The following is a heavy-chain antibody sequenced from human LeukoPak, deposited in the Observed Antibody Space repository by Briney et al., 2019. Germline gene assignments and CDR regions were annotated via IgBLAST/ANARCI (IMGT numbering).Heavy chain of an antibody. CDR2: IYTSGST. Sequence: SETLSLTCTVSGGSISSGSYYWSWIRQPAGKGLEWIGRIYTSGSTNYNPSLKSRVTISVDTSKNQFSLKLSSVTAADTAVYYCAGGATFDYWGQGTLVTVSS. J-gene: IGHJ4*02. CDR3: AGGATFDY. D-gene: IGHD3-16*01. V-gene: IGHV4-61*02. CDR1: GGSISSGSYY.